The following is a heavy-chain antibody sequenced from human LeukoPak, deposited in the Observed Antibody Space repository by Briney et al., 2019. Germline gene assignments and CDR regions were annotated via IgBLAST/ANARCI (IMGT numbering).Heavy chain of an antibody. CDR1: GGSISSYY. D-gene: IGHD1-7*01. CDR3: ARGRNYWPQWWFDP. V-gene: IGHV4-59*01. CDR2: IYYSGST. J-gene: IGHJ5*02. Sequence: SETLSLTCTASGGSISSYYWSWIRQPPGKGLEWIGYIYYSGSTNYNPSLKSRVTISVDTSKNQFSLKLSSVTAADTAVYYCARGRNYWPQWWFDPWGRGTLVSVSS.